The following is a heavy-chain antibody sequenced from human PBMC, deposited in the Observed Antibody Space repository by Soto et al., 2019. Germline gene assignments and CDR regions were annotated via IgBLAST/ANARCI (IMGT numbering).Heavy chain of an antibody. CDR3: ARARHLGYCSSTSCYAVSGYYYYGMDV. CDR1: GGSFSGYY. CDR2: INHSGST. D-gene: IGHD2-2*01. V-gene: IGHV4-34*01. Sequence: SETLSLTCAVYGGSFSGYYWTWIRQPPGTGLEWIGEINHSGSTNYNPSLKSRVTISVDTSKNQFSLKLSSVTAADTAVYYCARARHLGYCSSTSCYAVSGYYYYGMDVWGQGTTVTVSS. J-gene: IGHJ6*02.